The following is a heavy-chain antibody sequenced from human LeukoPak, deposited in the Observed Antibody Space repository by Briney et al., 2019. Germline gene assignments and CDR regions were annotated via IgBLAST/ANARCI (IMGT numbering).Heavy chain of an antibody. CDR2: ISGSGGST. J-gene: IGHJ4*02. Sequence: GGSLRLSCAASGFTFSGYAMSWVRQAPGKGLEWASAISGSGGSTYFADSVEGRFTISRDNSKNTLFLQMNSLRAEDTAVYYCAKVRAMGPRFDYFDYWGQGTLVTVSS. D-gene: IGHD1-26*01. V-gene: IGHV3-23*01. CDR3: AKVRAMGPRFDYFDY. CDR1: GFTFSGYA.